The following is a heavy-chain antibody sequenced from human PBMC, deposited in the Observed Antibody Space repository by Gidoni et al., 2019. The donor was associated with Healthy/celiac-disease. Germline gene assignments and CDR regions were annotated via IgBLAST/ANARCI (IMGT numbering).Heavy chain of an antibody. CDR3: TRVFFRLLYSYGYEWVDY. CDR2: IRSKAYGGTT. Sequence: EVQLVESGGGLVQPGRSLRLSCTASGFTFGDYAMSWVRQAPGKGLEWVGFIRSKAYGGTTEYAASVKGRFTISRDDSKSIAYLQMNSLKTEDTAVYYCTRVFFRLLYSYGYEWVDYWGQGTLVTVSS. D-gene: IGHD5-18*01. V-gene: IGHV3-49*04. J-gene: IGHJ4*02. CDR1: GFTFGDYA.